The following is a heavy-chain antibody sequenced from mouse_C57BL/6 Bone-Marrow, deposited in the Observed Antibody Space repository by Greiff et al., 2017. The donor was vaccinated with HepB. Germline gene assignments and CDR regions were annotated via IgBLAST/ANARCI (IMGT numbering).Heavy chain of an antibody. CDR1: GYAFSSYW. J-gene: IGHJ2*01. Sequence: QVQLQQSGAELVKPGASVKISCKASGYAFSSYWMNWVKQRPGKGLEWIGQIYPGDGDTNYNGKFKGKATLTADKSSSTAYMQLSSLTSEDSAVYFCARARWLLPFDCWGQGTTLTVSS. CDR3: ARARWLLPFDC. D-gene: IGHD2-3*01. V-gene: IGHV1-80*01. CDR2: IYPGDGDT.